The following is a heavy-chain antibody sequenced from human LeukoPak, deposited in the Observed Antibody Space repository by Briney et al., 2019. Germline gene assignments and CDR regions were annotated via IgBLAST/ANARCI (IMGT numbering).Heavy chain of an antibody. CDR2: IYYSGNT. V-gene: IGHV4-59*01. CDR1: GGSFSGYY. J-gene: IGHJ4*02. CDR3: AREFNRSFDY. Sequence: PSETLSLTCAVYGGSFSGYYWSWIRQPPGKGLEWIGNIYYSGNTNYNPSLKSRVTISVDTSKNQFSLKLSSVTAADTTVYYCAREFNRSFDYWGQGTLVTVSS.